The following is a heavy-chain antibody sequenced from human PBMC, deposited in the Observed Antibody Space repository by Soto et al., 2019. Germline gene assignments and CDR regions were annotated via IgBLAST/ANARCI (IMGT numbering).Heavy chain of an antibody. CDR3: ARDTESTSNYMDV. V-gene: IGHV3-33*01. J-gene: IGHJ6*03. CDR1: GFTFSSYG. D-gene: IGHD2-2*01. Sequence: GGSLRLSCAASGFTFSSYGMHWVRQAPGKGLEWVAVIWYDGSNKYYADSVKGRFTISRDNSKNTLYLQMNSLRAEDTAVYYCARDTESTSNYMDVWGKGTTVTVSS. CDR2: IWYDGSNK.